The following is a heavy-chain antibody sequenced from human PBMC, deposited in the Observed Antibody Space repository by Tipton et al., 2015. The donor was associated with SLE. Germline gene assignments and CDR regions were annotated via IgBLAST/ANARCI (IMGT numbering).Heavy chain of an antibody. CDR2: IYRSGST. CDR3: AREGYSAGWDGDFDF. Sequence: LTCVVSGGSISSNRWWSWVRQAPGKGLEWIGHIYRSGSTNYNPSLRSRVTMSVDTSKNQFSLKLTSVTAADTAVYYCAREGYSAGWDGDFDFWGQGALVTVSS. V-gene: IGHV4-4*02. CDR1: GGSISSNRW. J-gene: IGHJ4*02. D-gene: IGHD6-19*01.